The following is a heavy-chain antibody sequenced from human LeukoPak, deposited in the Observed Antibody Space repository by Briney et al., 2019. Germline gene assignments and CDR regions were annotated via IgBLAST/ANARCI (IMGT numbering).Heavy chain of an antibody. Sequence: SETLSLTCAVYGGSFSGYYWSWIRQPPGKGLEWIGEINHSGSTNYTPSLESRVTISVDTSKNQCSRKRSSVAAADTAVYYCARRRRSGYYPPSLYFDYWGQGTLVTVSS. CDR3: ARRRRSGYYPPSLYFDY. CDR2: INHSGST. J-gene: IGHJ4*02. V-gene: IGHV4-34*01. D-gene: IGHD3-3*01. CDR1: GGSFSGYY.